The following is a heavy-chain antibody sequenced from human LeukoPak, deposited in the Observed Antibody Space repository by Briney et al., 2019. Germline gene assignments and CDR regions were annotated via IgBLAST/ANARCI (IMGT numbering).Heavy chain of an antibody. CDR2: ISSSSTYI. CDR3: ARHVVAVGFDY. V-gene: IGHV3-21*01. J-gene: IGHJ4*02. CDR1: GFTFSSYS. Sequence: GGSLRLSCAASGFTFSSYSMNWVRQAPGKGLEWVSSISSSSTYIYYADSVKGRFTISRDNAQNSLYLQMSSLRAEDTAVYYCARHVVAVGFDYWGQGTLVTVSS. D-gene: IGHD3-22*01.